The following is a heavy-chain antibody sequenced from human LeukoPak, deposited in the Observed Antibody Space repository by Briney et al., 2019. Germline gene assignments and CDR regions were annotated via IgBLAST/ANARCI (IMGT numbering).Heavy chain of an antibody. CDR3: ARDSALTYYYDSSGYYFDY. V-gene: IGHV4-39*07. D-gene: IGHD3-22*01. Sequence: KASETLSLTCTVSGGSISSSSYYWGWIRQPPGKGLEWIGSIYYSGSTYYNPSLKSRVTISVDTSKNQFSLKLSSVTAADTAVYYCARDSALTYYYDSSGYYFDYWGQGTLVTVSS. J-gene: IGHJ4*02. CDR1: GGSISSSSYY. CDR2: IYYSGST.